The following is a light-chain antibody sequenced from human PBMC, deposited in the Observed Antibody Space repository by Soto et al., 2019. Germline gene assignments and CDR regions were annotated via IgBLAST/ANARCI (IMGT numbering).Light chain of an antibody. V-gene: IGKV3-11*01. CDR3: QQRSDWPPLT. J-gene: IGKJ4*01. Sequence: EIVLTQSPATLSLSPGERATLSCRASQSIKTYLAWYQQKPGQPPRLLIYDASTRATGIPPRFSGSGSGTDFTLTISSLEPDDFAVYYCQQRSDWPPLTFGGWTKVEI. CDR1: QSIKTY. CDR2: DAS.